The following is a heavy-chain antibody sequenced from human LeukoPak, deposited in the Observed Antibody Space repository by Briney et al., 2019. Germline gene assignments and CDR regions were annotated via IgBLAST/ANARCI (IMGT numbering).Heavy chain of an antibody. CDR2: SIPIFGTA. CDR1: GGTFSSYA. Sequence: SVKVSCKASGGTFSSYAISWVRQAPAQGLEWMGGSIPIFGTANYAQKFQGRVTITADESTSTAYMELSSLRSEDTAVYYCASGYSSSWDENRFDPWGQGTLVTVSS. CDR3: ASGYSSSWDENRFDP. D-gene: IGHD6-13*01. J-gene: IGHJ5*02. V-gene: IGHV1-69*13.